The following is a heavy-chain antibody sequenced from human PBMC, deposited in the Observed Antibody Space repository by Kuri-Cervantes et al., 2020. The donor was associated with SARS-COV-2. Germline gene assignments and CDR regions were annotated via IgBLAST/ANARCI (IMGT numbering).Heavy chain of an antibody. V-gene: IGHV4-61*03. Sequence: SETLSLTCTVSSGSISSGDYYWSWIRQSPGKGLEWIGYIYDSGTTNYNPSLKSRVTVSVDKSKNHFSLRLSSVTAADTAVYYCARDLNGQLWSTGLGYWGQGTLVTVSS. CDR3: ARDLNGQLWSTGLGY. D-gene: IGHD5-18*01. CDR1: SGSISSGDYY. J-gene: IGHJ4*02. CDR2: IYDSGTT.